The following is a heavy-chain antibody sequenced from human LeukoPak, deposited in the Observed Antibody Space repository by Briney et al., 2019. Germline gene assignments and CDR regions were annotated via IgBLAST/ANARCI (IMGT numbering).Heavy chain of an antibody. CDR3: ARDQVVNNYFDY. J-gene: IGHJ4*02. CDR2: ISYDGSNK. D-gene: IGHD4-23*01. Sequence: GRSLRLSCAASGFTFSSYAMHWVRQAPGKGLEWVAVISYDGSNKYYVDSVKGRFTISRDNSKNTLYLQMNSLRAEDTAVYCCARDQVVNNYFDYWGQGTLVTVSS. CDR1: GFTFSSYA. V-gene: IGHV3-30-3*01.